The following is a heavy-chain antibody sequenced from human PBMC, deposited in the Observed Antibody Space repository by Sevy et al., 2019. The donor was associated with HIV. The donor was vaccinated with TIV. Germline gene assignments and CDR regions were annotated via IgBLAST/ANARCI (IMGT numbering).Heavy chain of an antibody. D-gene: IGHD3-22*01. CDR2: IKQDGSEK. CDR3: ARDRHYYDSSGDAFDI. V-gene: IGHV3-7*01. Sequence: GGSLRLSCAASEFTFSSYWMSWVRQAPGKGLEWVANIKQDGSEKYYVDSVKGRFTISRGNAKNSLYLQRNSLRAEDTAVYYCARDRHYYDSSGDAFDIWGQGTMVTVSS. J-gene: IGHJ3*02. CDR1: EFTFSSYW.